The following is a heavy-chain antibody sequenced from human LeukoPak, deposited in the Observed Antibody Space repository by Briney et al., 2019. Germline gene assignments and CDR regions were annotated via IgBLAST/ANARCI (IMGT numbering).Heavy chain of an antibody. V-gene: IGHV3-7*01. CDR3: ASGFGIFDY. CDR1: GFSFRDYW. Sequence: GGSLRLSCEASGFSFRDYWMTWIRQAPGKGLEWVANIKQDTIEKNYLDSLRDRFTISRDNAKNSLYLQMNSLRAEDTAVYYCASGFGIFDYWGQGALVTVSS. J-gene: IGHJ4*02. CDR2: IKQDTIEK. D-gene: IGHD3-10*01.